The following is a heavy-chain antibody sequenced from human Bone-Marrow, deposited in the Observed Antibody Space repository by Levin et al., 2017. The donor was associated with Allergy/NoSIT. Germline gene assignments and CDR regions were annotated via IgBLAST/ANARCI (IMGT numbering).Heavy chain of an antibody. J-gene: IGHJ4*02. CDR3: ATANRAGSPDY. D-gene: IGHD6-19*01. V-gene: IGHV3-21*01. Sequence: LSLTCAASGFTFSSYSMNWVRQAPGKGLEWVSSISAGSSYMYYADSVKGRFTISRDNAKNSMDLEMNSLTPDDTAVYYCATANRAGSPDYWGQGILVIVSS. CDR1: GFTFSSYS. CDR2: ISAGSSYM.